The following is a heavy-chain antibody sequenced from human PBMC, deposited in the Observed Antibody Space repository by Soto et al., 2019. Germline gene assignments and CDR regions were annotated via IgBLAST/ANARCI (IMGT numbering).Heavy chain of an antibody. V-gene: IGHV4-59*01. D-gene: IGHD3-9*01. J-gene: IGHJ3*02. CDR2: IYYSRSG. CDR1: GVSISSYY. CDR3: ARGTSRNYNTFDI. Sequence: SETLSLTCTVSGVSISSYYWSWIRQPPGKGLEWIGYIYYSRSGTYNPSLKSRVTLSLDTSKNQFSLTVSSVTAADTAVYFCARGTSRNYNTFDIWGQGTMVTVSS.